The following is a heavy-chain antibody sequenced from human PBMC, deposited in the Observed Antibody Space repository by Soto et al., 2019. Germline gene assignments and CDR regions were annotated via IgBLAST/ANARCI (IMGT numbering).Heavy chain of an antibody. CDR3: VNGYPWVGFVY. CDR1: GGSISSSDYY. V-gene: IGHV4-39*01. J-gene: IGHJ4*02. Sequence: QLQLQESGPGLVKPSETLSLTCTVSGGSISSSDYYWGWIRQPPGKGLEWIGNTNYSGSAAYNPSLKGRVTISKDTSKNQVTLKLSSVAAADTAVYICVNGYPWVGFVYWGEGTLVTVSS. D-gene: IGHD5-18*01. CDR2: TNYSGSA.